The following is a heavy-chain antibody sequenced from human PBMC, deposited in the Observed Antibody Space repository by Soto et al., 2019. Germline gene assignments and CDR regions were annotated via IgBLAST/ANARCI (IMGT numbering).Heavy chain of an antibody. Sequence: PVGPQRLSYAACGCNFRSFAMSWVRQATGKGLEWVSAISGSGGSTYYADSVKGRFTISRDNSKNTLYLQMNSLRAEDTAVYYCAKIGTTIFGVVIMDYYYRDVWGKGTTVTDSS. J-gene: IGHJ6*03. V-gene: IGHV3-23*01. CDR3: AKIGTTIFGVVIMDYYYRDV. CDR2: ISGSGGST. D-gene: IGHD3-3*01. CDR1: GCNFRSFA.